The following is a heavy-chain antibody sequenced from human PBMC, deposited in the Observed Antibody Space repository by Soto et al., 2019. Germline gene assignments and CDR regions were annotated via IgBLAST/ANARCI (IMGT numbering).Heavy chain of an antibody. V-gene: IGHV3-74*01. CDR2: ISIDGSRT. CDR1: GFTFSSYW. D-gene: IGHD3-3*01. CDR3: AKDGQSGFWSGYYLDV. J-gene: IGHJ6*02. Sequence: GGSLRLSCAASGFTFSSYWMHWVRQAPGKGLVWVSRISIDGSRTNYADSVKGRFTISRDNAKNTLYLQMNGLRAEDTAVYYCAKDGQSGFWSGYYLDVWGQGTTVTVSS.